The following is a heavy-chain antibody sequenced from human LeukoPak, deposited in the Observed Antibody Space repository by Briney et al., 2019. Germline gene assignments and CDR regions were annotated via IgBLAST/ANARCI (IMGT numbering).Heavy chain of an antibody. J-gene: IGHJ4*02. CDR2: IYSSGST. CDR1: RCSISSYY. V-gene: IGHV4-59*01. CDR3: ARLYYSSGWYRYFDY. Sequence: SETLSHTCTVPRCSISSYYWSWIRQPPGKGLEWIGYIYSSGSTNYNPSLRSRVTISVDTSKNQFSLRLSSATAADTAVYYCARLYYSSGWYRYFDYWGQGTLVTVSS. D-gene: IGHD6-19*01.